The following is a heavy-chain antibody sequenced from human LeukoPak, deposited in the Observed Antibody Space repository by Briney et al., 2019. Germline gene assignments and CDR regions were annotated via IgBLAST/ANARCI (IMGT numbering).Heavy chain of an antibody. CDR2: INPNSGGT. V-gene: IGHV1-2*02. CDR3: ARGASGVYTVTTSWFDP. Sequence: ASVKVSCKASGYTFTGYYIHWVRQAPGQGLEWMGWINPNSGGTNYAQKFRGRVTMTRDTSISTAYMELSRLRSDDTAVYYCARGASGVYTVTTSWFDPWGQGTLVTVSS. D-gene: IGHD4-17*01. CDR1: GYTFTGYY. J-gene: IGHJ5*02.